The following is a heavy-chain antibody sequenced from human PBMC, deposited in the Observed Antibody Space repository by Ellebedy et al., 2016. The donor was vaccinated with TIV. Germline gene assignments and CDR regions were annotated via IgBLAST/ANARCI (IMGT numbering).Heavy chain of an antibody. CDR1: GYTLTELS. D-gene: IGHD1-7*01. J-gene: IGHJ6*02. V-gene: IGHV1-2*04. CDR2: INPNSGGT. CDR3: ARGTGTRLYYYYGMDV. Sequence: ASVKVSCKVSGYTLTELSMHWVRQAPEKGLEWMGWINPNSGGTNYAQKFQGWVTMTRDTSISTAYMELSRLRSDDTAVYYCARGTGTRLYYYYGMDVWGQGTTVTVSS.